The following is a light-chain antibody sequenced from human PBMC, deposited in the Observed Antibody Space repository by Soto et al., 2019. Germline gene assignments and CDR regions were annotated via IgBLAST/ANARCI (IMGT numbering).Light chain of an antibody. CDR2: KVS. J-gene: IGKJ3*01. CDR3: KQHNSYSST. V-gene: IGKV1-5*03. CDR1: QMLSNW. Sequence: IQMTQAPSTMSASVGDRVTITCRPSQMLSNWVAWYLQKPGKVPQLLIYKVSSLDRGVPSRFSGSGSGTEFTLTISSLQPDDFATYYCKQHNSYSSTFGPGTKVDIK.